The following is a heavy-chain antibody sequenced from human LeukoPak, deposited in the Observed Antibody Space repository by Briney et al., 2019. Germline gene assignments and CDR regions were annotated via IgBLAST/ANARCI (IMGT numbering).Heavy chain of an antibody. Sequence: SETLSLTCTVSGGSISSSSYYWGWIRQPPGKGLEWIGSIYYSGSTYYNPSLKSRVTISVDTSKNQFSLKLSSVTAADTAVYYCARPGTIADYYDNAFDIWGQGTMVTVSS. CDR3: ARPGTIADYYDNAFDI. CDR1: GGSISSSSYY. CDR2: IYYSGST. D-gene: IGHD3-22*01. J-gene: IGHJ3*02. V-gene: IGHV4-39*01.